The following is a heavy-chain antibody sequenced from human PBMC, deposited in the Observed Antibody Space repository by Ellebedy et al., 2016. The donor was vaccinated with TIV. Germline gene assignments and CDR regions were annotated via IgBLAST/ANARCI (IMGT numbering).Heavy chain of an antibody. V-gene: IGHV4-61*01. J-gene: IGHJ5*02. CDR3: ARDDPSGWLDP. Sequence: MPSETLSLTCTVSGGSVSSANYYWTWFRQPPGKGLEWIGYIYSSGRTDYKHSLKSRMAISVDTSRNQISLKLSSVTAADTAVYYCARDDPSGWLDPWGQGTLVTVSS. CDR1: GGSVSSANYY. D-gene: IGHD3-10*01. CDR2: IYSSGRT.